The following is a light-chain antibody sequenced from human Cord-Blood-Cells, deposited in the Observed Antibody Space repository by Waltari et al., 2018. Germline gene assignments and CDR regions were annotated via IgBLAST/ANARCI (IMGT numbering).Light chain of an antibody. Sequence: DIQMTQSHSTLSASVGDRVTITCRASQSISSWLAWYQQKPGKAHKLLIYKASSLESGVPSRFSGSGSGTEFTLTISSLQPDDFATYYCQQYNSYSYTFGQGTKLEIK. J-gene: IGKJ2*01. CDR2: KAS. CDR3: QQYNSYSYT. CDR1: QSISSW. V-gene: IGKV1-5*03.